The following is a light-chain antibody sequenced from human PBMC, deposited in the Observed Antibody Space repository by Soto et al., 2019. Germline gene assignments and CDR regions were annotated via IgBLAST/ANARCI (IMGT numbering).Light chain of an antibody. CDR3: SSYTTTITV. CDR1: ISDLGNYKY. Sequence: QSALTQPASVSGSPGQSVTIPCTGTISDLGNYKYVSWYQQYPGKPPQLLIYEVTNRPLGVSNRFSGSKSGNTASLTISGLQAEDEADYYCSSYTTTITVFGGGTKLTVL. CDR2: EVT. V-gene: IGLV2-14*01. J-gene: IGLJ3*02.